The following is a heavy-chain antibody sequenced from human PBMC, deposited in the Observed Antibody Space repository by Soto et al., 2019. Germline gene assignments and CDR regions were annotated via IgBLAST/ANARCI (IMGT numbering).Heavy chain of an antibody. CDR3: AKAQYSGYEFSLNLDS. CDR1: RFTFSSYA. J-gene: IGHJ4*02. V-gene: IGHV3-23*01. CDR2: ISGSGGST. D-gene: IGHD5-12*01. Sequence: EVQLLESGGGLVQPGGSLRLCSAASRFTFSSYAMTWVRQAPGKGLEWVSGISGSGGSTYYADSVKGRFTISRDNSKNTLYLQMNSLRAEDTAVYYCAKAQYSGYEFSLNLDSWGQGTLVTVSS.